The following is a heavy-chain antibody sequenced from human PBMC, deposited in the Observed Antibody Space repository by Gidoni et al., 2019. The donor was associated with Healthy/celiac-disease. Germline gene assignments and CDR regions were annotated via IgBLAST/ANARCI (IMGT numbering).Heavy chain of an antibody. D-gene: IGHD3-3*01. V-gene: IGHV3-21*01. CDR3: ARDRNWSPHYMDV. J-gene: IGHJ6*03. CDR1: AFTFSSYS. Sequence: EVQLAESGGGLVKPGGSLRLSCAASAFTFSSYSMNWVRQAPGKGLEWVSSISSSSSNIYYADSVKGRFTISRDNAKNSLYLQMNSLRAEDTAVYYCARDRNWSPHYMDVWGKGTTVTVSS. CDR2: ISSSSSNI.